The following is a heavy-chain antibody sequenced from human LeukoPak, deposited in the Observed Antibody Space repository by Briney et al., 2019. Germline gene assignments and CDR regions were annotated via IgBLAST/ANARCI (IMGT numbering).Heavy chain of an antibody. CDR2: INPNSDGT. V-gene: IGHV1-2*06. D-gene: IGHD2-15*01. CDR1: GYTFTSYG. Sequence: GASVKVSCKASGYTFTSYGISWVRQAPGQGLEWMGRINPNSDGTNYAQKFQGRVTMTRDTSISTAYMELSRLRSDDTAVYYCARRPPYCSGGSCYSGAGGPSGYWGQGTLVTVSS. CDR3: ARRPPYCSGGSCYSGAGGPSGY. J-gene: IGHJ4*02.